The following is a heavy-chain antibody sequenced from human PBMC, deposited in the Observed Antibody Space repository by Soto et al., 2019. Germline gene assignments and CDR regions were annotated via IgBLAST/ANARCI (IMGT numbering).Heavy chain of an antibody. CDR2: MNPNSGNT. CDR3: ARWYQLPTDYGMDV. J-gene: IGHJ6*02. Sequence: QVQLVQSGAEVKKPGASVKVSCKASGYTFTSYDINWVRQATGQGLEWMGWMNPNSGNTGYPQKFQGRVTMTRNTSISTAYMELSSLRSEDTAVYYCARWYQLPTDYGMDVWGQGTTVTVSS. V-gene: IGHV1-8*01. D-gene: IGHD2-2*01. CDR1: GYTFTSYD.